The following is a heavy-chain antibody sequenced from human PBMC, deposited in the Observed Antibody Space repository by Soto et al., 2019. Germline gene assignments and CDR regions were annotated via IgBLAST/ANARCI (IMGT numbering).Heavy chain of an antibody. V-gene: IGHV1-24*01. CDR1: GYTLTELS. D-gene: IGHD3-3*01. CDR3: ATGNFWSGYSPPGY. J-gene: IGHJ4*02. CDR2: FDPEDGET. Sequence: GASVKVSCKVSGYTLTELSMHWVRQAPGKGLEWMGGFDPEDGETIYAQKFQGRVTMTEDTSTDTAYMELSSLRSEDTAVYYCATGNFWSGYSPPGYWGQGTLVTVSS.